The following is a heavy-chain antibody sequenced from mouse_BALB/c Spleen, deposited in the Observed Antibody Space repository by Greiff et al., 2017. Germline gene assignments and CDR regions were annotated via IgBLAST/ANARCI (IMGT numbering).Heavy chain of an antibody. D-gene: IGHD4-1*01. CDR3: ARHAWDDALDY. V-gene: IGHV5-6-2*01. CDR1: GFTFSSYY. CDR2: INSNGGST. J-gene: IGHJ2*01. Sequence: EVMLVESGGGLVKLGGSLKLSCAASGFTFSSYYMSWVRQTPEKRLELVAAINSNGGSTYYPDTVKGRFTISRDNAKNTLYLQMSSLKSEDTALYYCARHAWDDALDYWGQGTTLTVSS.